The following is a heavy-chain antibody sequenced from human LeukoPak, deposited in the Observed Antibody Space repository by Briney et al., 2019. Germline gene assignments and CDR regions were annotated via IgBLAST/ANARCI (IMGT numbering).Heavy chain of an antibody. CDR3: ARDSSGYDAYGYYYYGMDV. J-gene: IGHJ6*02. Sequence: PGGSLGLSCAASGFTFSSYEMNWVRQAPGKGLEWVSYISSSGSTIYYADSVKGRFTISRDNAKNSLYLQMNSLRAEDTAVYYCARDSSGYDAYGYYYYGMDVWGQGTTVTVSS. CDR2: ISSSGSTI. D-gene: IGHD5-12*01. V-gene: IGHV3-48*03. CDR1: GFTFSSYE.